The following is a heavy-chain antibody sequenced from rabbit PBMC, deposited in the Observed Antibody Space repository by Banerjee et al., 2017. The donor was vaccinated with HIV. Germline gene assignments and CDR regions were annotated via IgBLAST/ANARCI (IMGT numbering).Heavy chain of an antibody. Sequence: QEQLVESGGGLVQPEGSLTLTCTASGFSFSSSYYMCWVRQAPGKGLEWIACIYAGSGGTGYASWAKGRFTISKTSSTTVTLQMTSLTAADTATYFCASSDYDIITFNLWGQGTLVTVS. CDR3: ASSDYDIITFNL. CDR1: GFSFSSSYY. V-gene: IGHV1S45*01. J-gene: IGHJ4*01. CDR2: IYAGSGGT. D-gene: IGHD1-1*01.